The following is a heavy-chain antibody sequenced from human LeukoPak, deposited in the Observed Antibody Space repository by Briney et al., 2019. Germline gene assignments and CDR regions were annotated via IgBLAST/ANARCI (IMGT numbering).Heavy chain of an antibody. J-gene: IGHJ5*02. CDR1: GGSFSAYY. V-gene: IGHV4-34*01. CDR3: ARSNCSGGSCYGGKKKTQLGPRWFDP. CDR2: INHSGST. D-gene: IGHD2-15*01. Sequence: SETLSLTCAVYGGSFSAYYWSWIRQPPGKGLEWTGEINHSGSTNYNPSLKSRVTISVDTSRNQFSLKLSSVTAADTAVYYCARSNCSGGSCYGGKKKTQLGPRWFDPWGQGTLVTVSS.